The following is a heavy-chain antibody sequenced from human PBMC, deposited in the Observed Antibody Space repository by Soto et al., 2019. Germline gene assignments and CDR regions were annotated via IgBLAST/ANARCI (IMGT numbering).Heavy chain of an antibody. CDR2: IIPILGIA. CDR3: ARGDRRAREAFDI. V-gene: IGHV1-69*02. CDR1: GGTFSSYT. D-gene: IGHD1-26*01. Sequence: QVQLVQSGAEVKKPGSSVKVSCKASGGTFSSYTISWVRQAPGQGLEWMGRIIPILGIANYAQKFQGRATSTEEQCTSTAYMETSSLRSEDTAVYYCARGDRRAREAFDIWGQGTMVTVSS. J-gene: IGHJ3*02.